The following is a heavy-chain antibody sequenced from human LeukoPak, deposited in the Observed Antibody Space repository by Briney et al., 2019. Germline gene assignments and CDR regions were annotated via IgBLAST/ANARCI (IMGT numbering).Heavy chain of an antibody. D-gene: IGHD2-2*01. J-gene: IGHJ4*02. Sequence: GASVKVSCKASGYTFTGYYMHWVQQAPGQGLEWMGWINPNSGGTNYAQKFQGRVTMTRDTSISTAYMELSRLRSDDTAVYYCARDCSSTSCYQLDYWGQGTLVTVSS. V-gene: IGHV1-2*02. CDR3: ARDCSSTSCYQLDY. CDR1: GYTFTGYY. CDR2: INPNSGGT.